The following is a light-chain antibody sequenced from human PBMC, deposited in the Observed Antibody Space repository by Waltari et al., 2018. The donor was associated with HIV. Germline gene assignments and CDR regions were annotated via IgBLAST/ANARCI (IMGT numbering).Light chain of an antibody. CDR2: KDT. Sequence: SNELTQPPSVSVSPGQTARITGSGDALANHYTYWFQQKPGQAPVLVIYKDTERPSGIPERFSGSRSGTTVKLTISGVQTEDEADYYCQSGGSSGSWVFGGGTKLTVL. J-gene: IGLJ3*02. CDR1: ALANHY. V-gene: IGLV3-25*03. CDR3: QSGGSSGSWV.